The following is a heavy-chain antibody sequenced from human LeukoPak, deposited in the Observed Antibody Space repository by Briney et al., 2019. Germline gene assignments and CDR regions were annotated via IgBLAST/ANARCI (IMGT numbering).Heavy chain of an antibody. D-gene: IGHD6-13*01. CDR1: GGSISSSSYY. V-gene: IGHV4-39*07. J-gene: IGHJ4*02. Sequence: PSETLSLTCTVSGGSISSSSYYWGWIRQPPGKGLEWIGSIYYSGSTYYNPSLKSRVTISVDTSKNQFSLKLSSVTAADTAVYYCARIAADYWGQGTLVTVSS. CDR2: IYYSGST. CDR3: ARIAADY.